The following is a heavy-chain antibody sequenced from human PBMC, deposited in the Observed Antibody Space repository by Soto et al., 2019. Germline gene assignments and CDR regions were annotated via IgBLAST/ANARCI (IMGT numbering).Heavy chain of an antibody. D-gene: IGHD2-15*01. CDR1: GYTFTSYA. Sequence: GASVKVSCKASGYTFTSYATHWVRQAPGQRLEWMGWINAGNGNTKYSQKFQGRVTITRDTSASTAYMELSSLRSEDTAVYYCASTRGYYYYYYGMDVWGQGTTVTVSS. CDR3: ASTRGYYYYYYGMDV. CDR2: INAGNGNT. V-gene: IGHV1-3*01. J-gene: IGHJ6*02.